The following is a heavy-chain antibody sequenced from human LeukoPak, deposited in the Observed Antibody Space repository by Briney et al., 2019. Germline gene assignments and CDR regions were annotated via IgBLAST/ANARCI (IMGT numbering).Heavy chain of an antibody. D-gene: IGHD1-26*01. CDR1: GGTFSSYA. CDR2: IIPIFGTA. Sequence: GASVKVSCKASGGTFSSYAISWVRQAPGQGLEWVGRIIPIFGTANYAQKFQGRVTITTDESTSTAYMELSSLRSEDTAVYYCAREMGSSRKVYYFDYWGQGTLVTVSS. V-gene: IGHV1-69*05. J-gene: IGHJ4*02. CDR3: AREMGSSRKVYYFDY.